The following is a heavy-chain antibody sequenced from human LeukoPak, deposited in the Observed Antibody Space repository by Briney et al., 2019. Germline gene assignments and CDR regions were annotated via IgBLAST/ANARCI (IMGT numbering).Heavy chain of an antibody. J-gene: IGHJ4*02. CDR2: INANSGGT. D-gene: IGHD4-17*01. V-gene: IGHV1-2*02. CDR1: GYTFTGYY. Sequence: GASAKVSCKASGYTFTGYYMHWVRQAPGLGLEWMGWINANSGGTNIAQGSQGRLTMTRDTSISTLYMELSSLTSDDTAVYCCVRDLSTVTTPYFDFWAQGTLVTVSS. CDR3: VRDLSTVTTPYFDF.